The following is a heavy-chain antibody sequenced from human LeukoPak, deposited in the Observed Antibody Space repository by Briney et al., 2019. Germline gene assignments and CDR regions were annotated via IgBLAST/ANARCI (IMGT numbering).Heavy chain of an antibody. J-gene: IGHJ4*01. CDR2: INSDGSGT. V-gene: IGHV3-74*01. D-gene: IGHD2-15*01. Sequence: GGSLRLSCAASGFTFSNYWMHWVRQAPGEGLVWVSRINSDGSGTGYADSVKGRFTISRDNAKNTLYLQMNSLRAEDTAVYYCAGRSAGNLEYWGHGTLVSVSS. CDR1: GFTFSNYW. CDR3: AGRSAGNLEY.